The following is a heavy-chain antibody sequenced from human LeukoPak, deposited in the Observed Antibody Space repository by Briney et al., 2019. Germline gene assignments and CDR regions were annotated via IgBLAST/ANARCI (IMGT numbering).Heavy chain of an antibody. Sequence: PSETLSLTCTVSGGSISNSSYYWGWIRQPQGKGLEWIGSIYCSGSTYYNPSLKSRLTISVDTSKNQFSLKLSSVTAADTAVYYCARSPNSGYDPFDYWGQGTLVTVSS. V-gene: IGHV4-39*01. D-gene: IGHD5-12*01. J-gene: IGHJ4*02. CDR1: GGSISNSSYY. CDR2: IYCSGST. CDR3: ARSPNSGYDPFDY.